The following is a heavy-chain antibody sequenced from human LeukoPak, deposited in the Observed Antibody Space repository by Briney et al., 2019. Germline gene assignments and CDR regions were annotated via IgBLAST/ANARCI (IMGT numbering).Heavy chain of an antibody. CDR2: ITTLTTI. V-gene: IGHV3-11*01. J-gene: IGHJ5*02. CDR3: ARDPAGYGDYVAWFDP. Sequence: GGSLRLSCAASGFPFSDYSMSWIRQAPGKGLEWVSYITTLTTIYYADSVKGRFTISRDNAKNSLYLQMNSLRAEDTAVYYCARDPAGYGDYVAWFDPWGQGTLVTVSS. CDR1: GFPFSDYS. D-gene: IGHD4-17*01.